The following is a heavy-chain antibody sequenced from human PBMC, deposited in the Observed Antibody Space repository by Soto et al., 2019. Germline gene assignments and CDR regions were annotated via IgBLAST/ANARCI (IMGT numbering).Heavy chain of an antibody. CDR2: IYYSGNT. Sequence: SETPSLTCTVSGGSISSCGSYWGWIRQPPGKGLEWIGYIYYSGNTYFNPSLKSRVTLSVDTSKDQFSLNLSSVTAADTAVYYCVRYCSTTKCPFDYWGQGTLVTVS. V-gene: IGHV4-30-4*01. CDR1: GGSISSCGSY. D-gene: IGHD2-2*01. CDR3: VRYCSTTKCPFDY. J-gene: IGHJ4*02.